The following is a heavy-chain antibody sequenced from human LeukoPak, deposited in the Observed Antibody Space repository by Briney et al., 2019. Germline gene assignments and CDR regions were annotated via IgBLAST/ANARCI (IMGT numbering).Heavy chain of an antibody. V-gene: IGHV1-8*01. CDR3: ARMVRGVWGFDY. J-gene: IGHJ4*02. Sequence: GASVKVSCKASGYTFTSYDINWVRQATGQGLEWMGWMNPNSGNTGYAQKFQGRVTMTRNTSISTAYTELSSLRSEDTAVYYCARMVRGVWGFDYWGQGTLVTVSS. CDR2: MNPNSGNT. D-gene: IGHD3-10*01. CDR1: GYTFTSYD.